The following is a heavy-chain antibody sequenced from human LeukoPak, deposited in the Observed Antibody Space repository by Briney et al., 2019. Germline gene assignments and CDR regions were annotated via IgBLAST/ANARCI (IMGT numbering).Heavy chain of an antibody. Sequence: GGSLRLSCAASGFTFSSYGMHWVRQAPGKGLEWVAVIWYDGGNKYYADSVKGRFTISRDNSKNTLYLQMNSLRAEDTAVYYCARDEAYDYVWGSYRYSFDYWGQGTLVTVSS. CDR2: IWYDGGNK. J-gene: IGHJ4*02. CDR3: ARDEAYDYVWGSYRYSFDY. V-gene: IGHV3-33*01. CDR1: GFTFSSYG. D-gene: IGHD3-16*02.